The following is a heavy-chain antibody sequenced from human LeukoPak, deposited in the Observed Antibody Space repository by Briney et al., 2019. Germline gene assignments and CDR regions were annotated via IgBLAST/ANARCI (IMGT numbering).Heavy chain of an antibody. Sequence: PSETLSLTCTVSGGSISSSSYYWGWIRQPPGKGLEWIGSIYYSGSTYYNPSLKSRVTISVDTSKNQFSLKLSSVTAADTAVYYCARRGYSNEGYWGQGTLVTVSS. D-gene: IGHD6-13*01. CDR3: ARRGYSNEGY. V-gene: IGHV4-39*01. J-gene: IGHJ4*02. CDR2: IYYSGST. CDR1: GGSISSSSYY.